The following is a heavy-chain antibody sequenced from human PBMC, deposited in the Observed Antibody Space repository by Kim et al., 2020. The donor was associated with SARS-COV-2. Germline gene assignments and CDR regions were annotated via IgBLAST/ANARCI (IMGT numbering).Heavy chain of an antibody. J-gene: IGHJ4*02. D-gene: IGHD7-27*01. CDR3: AMTWGSTRMKDY. Sequence: SETLSLTCTVSGGSISSGSYYWSWIRQPAGKGLEWIGRIYTSGSTNYNPSLKSRVTISVDTSKNQFSLKLSSVTAADTAVYYCAMTWGSTRMKDYWGQGTLVTVSS. CDR1: GGSISSGSYY. V-gene: IGHV4-61*02. CDR2: IYTSGST.